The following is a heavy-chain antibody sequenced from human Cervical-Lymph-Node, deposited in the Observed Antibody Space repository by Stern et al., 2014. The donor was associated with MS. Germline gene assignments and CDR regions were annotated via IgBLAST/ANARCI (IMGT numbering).Heavy chain of an antibody. V-gene: IGHV4-31*03. CDR1: GGSFTSGGHY. CDR2: MYYSVNT. J-gene: IGHJ4*02. D-gene: IGHD4-17*01. Sequence: QLQLQESGPGLVKASQTLSVTCTVSGGSFTSGGHYWSWIRQHPGKGLEXIGNMYYSVNTYYNPSLKSRVTISVDTSKNQFSLMLSSVTAADTAVYYCARHSTVFEYGDFSFDYWGQGTLVSVSS. CDR3: ARHSTVFEYGDFSFDY.